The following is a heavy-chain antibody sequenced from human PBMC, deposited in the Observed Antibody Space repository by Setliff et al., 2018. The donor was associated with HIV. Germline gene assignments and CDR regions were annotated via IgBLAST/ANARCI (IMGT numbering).Heavy chain of an antibody. CDR2: IYTSGST. Sequence: PLETLSLTCAVSGYSISSGYYWGWIRQPPGKGLEWIGYIYTSGSTKYNPSLKSRVTILVDPSKNQFSLRLSSVTAADTAVYYCARHSDFWSEDAFDIWGQGTMVTVSS. D-gene: IGHD3-3*01. CDR1: GYSISSGYY. J-gene: IGHJ3*02. V-gene: IGHV4-38-2*01. CDR3: ARHSDFWSEDAFDI.